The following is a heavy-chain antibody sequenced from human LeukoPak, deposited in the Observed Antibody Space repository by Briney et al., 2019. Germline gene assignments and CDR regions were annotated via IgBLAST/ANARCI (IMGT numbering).Heavy chain of an antibody. J-gene: IGHJ4*02. CDR2: FYYSVST. Sequence: PSETLSLTCAVYGGSFSGYYWGWVRQPPGKGLEWIGSFYYSVSTFYNPSLKSRVTISVDTSKNQFSLKLSSVTAADTAVYYCARWQINLYYFDYWGQGTLVTVSS. V-gene: IGHV4-39*01. D-gene: IGHD1-14*01. CDR1: GGSFSGYY. CDR3: ARWQINLYYFDY.